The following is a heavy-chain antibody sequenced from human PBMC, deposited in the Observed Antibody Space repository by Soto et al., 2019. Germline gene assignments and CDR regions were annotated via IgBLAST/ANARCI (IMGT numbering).Heavy chain of an antibody. CDR2: FIPILDMA. J-gene: IGHJ4*01. Sequence: QVQVVQSGAEVEKAESSVKVSCKPSGGTLNTYTVNWVRLAPGHGLEWMGRFIPILDMANYAQKFQDRVTITADRSTFTAYMELNSLTSDDTAVYYCAITYCRDNSCPRDFDFWGPGTRFTVYS. CDR3: AITYCRDNSCPRDFDF. D-gene: IGHD2-21*01. CDR1: GGTLNTYT. V-gene: IGHV1-69*02.